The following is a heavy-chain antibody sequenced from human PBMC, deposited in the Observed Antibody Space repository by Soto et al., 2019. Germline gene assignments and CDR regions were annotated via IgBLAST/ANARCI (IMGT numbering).Heavy chain of an antibody. CDR3: ARIRIYSSSFHNWFDP. CDR2: IYYSGST. V-gene: IGHV4-39*01. Sequence: SSETLSLTCTVSGGSISSSSYYWGWIRQPPGKGLEWIGSIYYSGSTYYNPSLKSRVTISVDTSKNQFSLKLSSVTAADTAVYYCARIRIYSSSFHNWFDPWGQGTLVTVSS. CDR1: GGSISSSSYY. D-gene: IGHD6-6*01. J-gene: IGHJ5*02.